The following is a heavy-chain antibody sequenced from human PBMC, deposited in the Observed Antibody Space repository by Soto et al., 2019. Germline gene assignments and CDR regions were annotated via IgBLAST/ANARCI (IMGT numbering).Heavy chain of an antibody. Sequence: PGGSLRLSCAASGFTFSSYGMHWVRQAPGKGLEWVAVIWYDGSNKYYADSVKGRFTISRDNSKNTLYLQMNSLRAEDTAVYYYARESYYYGGGYAFDIWGQGTMVTVSS. CDR3: ARESYYYGGGYAFDI. V-gene: IGHV3-33*01. CDR2: IWYDGSNK. CDR1: GFTFSSYG. D-gene: IGHD3-10*01. J-gene: IGHJ3*02.